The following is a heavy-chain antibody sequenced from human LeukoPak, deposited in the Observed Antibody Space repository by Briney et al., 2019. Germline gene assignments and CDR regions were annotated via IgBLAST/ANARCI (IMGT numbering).Heavy chain of an antibody. CDR2: IIPIFGTA. Sequence: WASVKVSCKASGGTFSSYAISWVRQAPGQGLEWMGGIIPIFGTANYAQKFRGRVTITADESTSTAYMELSSLRSEDTAVYYCARGLPGGAVTAFDIWGQGTMVTVSS. CDR1: GGTFSSYA. D-gene: IGHD4-17*01. J-gene: IGHJ3*02. V-gene: IGHV1-69*13. CDR3: ARGLPGGAVTAFDI.